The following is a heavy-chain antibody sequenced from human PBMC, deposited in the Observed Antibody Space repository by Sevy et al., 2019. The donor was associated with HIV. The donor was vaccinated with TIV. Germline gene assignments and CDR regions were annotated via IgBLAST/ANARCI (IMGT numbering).Heavy chain of an antibody. CDR1: GGSISTYY. Sequence: SETRSLTCTVSGGSISTYYWSWIRQPPGKGLEYIGYIYYTGSTNYNPSLKSRVTISVDTSKNQFSLNLRSVTAVDTAVYYCARAPPVRSGDDSLNWFDPWGQGTLDTVSS. J-gene: IGHJ5*02. CDR2: IYYTGST. D-gene: IGHD5-12*01. CDR3: ARAPPVRSGDDSLNWFDP. V-gene: IGHV4-59*01.